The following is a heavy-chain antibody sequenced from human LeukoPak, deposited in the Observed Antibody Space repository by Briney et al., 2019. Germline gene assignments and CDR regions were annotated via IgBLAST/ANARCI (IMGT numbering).Heavy chain of an antibody. D-gene: IGHD2-15*01. CDR1: GFTFSGYS. CDR2: ISSSSSYI. V-gene: IGHV3-21*01. J-gene: IGHJ5*02. CDR3: ARAVYCSGGSCRGGWFDP. Sequence: GGSLRLSCAASGFTFSGYSMNWVRQAPGKGLEWVSSISSSSSYIYYADSVKGRFTISRDNAKNSLYLQMNSLRAEDTAVYYCARAVYCSGGSCRGGWFDPWGQGTLVTVSS.